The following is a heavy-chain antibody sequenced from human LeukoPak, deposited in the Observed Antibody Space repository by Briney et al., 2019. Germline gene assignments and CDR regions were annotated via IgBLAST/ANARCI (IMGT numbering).Heavy chain of an antibody. Sequence: GGSLKISCKGSGYSFTSYWIGCVRQMPRKGLEWMGIIYPGDSDTRYSPSFQGQVTISADKSISTAYLQWSSLKASDTAMYYCARPSGGYYDSSGYTGPFDYWGQGTLVTVSS. J-gene: IGHJ4*02. CDR3: ARPSGGYYDSSGYTGPFDY. CDR2: IYPGDSDT. D-gene: IGHD3-22*01. CDR1: GYSFTSYW. V-gene: IGHV5-51*01.